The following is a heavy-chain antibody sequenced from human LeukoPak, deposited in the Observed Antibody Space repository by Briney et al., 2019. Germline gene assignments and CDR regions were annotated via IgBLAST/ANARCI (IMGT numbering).Heavy chain of an antibody. CDR3: ARHKSFDYLSPIDS. CDR2: IYYTGST. J-gene: IGHJ4*02. V-gene: IGHV4-39*01. Sequence: PSETLSLXCPVSGGSVSSSRYYWGWIRQPPEKGLEWIGSIYYTGSTYYKPSLKSRVTISVDGSKNQISLKLGSVTAADTAVYFCARHKSFDYLSPIDSWGREPWSPSPQ. D-gene: IGHD3-9*01. CDR1: GGSVSSSRYY.